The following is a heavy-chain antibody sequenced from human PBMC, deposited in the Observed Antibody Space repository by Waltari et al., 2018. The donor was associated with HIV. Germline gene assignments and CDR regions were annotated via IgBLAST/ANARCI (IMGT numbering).Heavy chain of an antibody. Sequence: LVESGGGSVQPGKSLKLSCAASGFSFSGYWMHWVRRSPGKGLVVVARINSDGSATNYAGSVQGRFGIARDNRNNVLYLDMNKLRVDDTAVYYCTKEGDAYDFWSGSNSYYGLDVWGQGTTVTVSS. CDR2: INSDGSAT. V-gene: IGHV3-74*02. CDR3: TKEGDAYDFWSGSNSYYGLDV. J-gene: IGHJ6*02. D-gene: IGHD3-3*01. CDR1: GFSFSGYW.